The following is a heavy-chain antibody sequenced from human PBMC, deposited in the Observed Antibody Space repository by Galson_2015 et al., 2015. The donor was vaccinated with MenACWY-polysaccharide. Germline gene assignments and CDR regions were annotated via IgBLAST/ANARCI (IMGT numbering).Heavy chain of an antibody. V-gene: IGHV1-18*01. Sequence: SVKVSCKASGYTFNDYGFTWVRQAPGQGLEWMGCIGGKKHNAWDAQKFQGRGTSTRDTTPDTTYMELRSLRFDDTAVYYCARELGIGAAGSGHKWGQGTLVTVSS. CDR3: ARELGIGAAGSGHK. CDR2: IGGKKHNA. D-gene: IGHD6-13*01. CDR1: GYTFNDYG. J-gene: IGHJ4*02.